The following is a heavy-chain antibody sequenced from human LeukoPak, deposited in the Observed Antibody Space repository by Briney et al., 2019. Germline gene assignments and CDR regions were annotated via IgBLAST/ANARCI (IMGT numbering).Heavy chain of an antibody. CDR1: GGSFSGYY. J-gene: IGHJ4*02. V-gene: IGHV4-34*01. CDR3: AREGNLINASDY. Sequence: SETLSLTCAVYGGSFSGYYWSWIRQPPGKGLEGIGEINHSGSTNYNPSLKSRVTISVDTSKNQFSLKLSSVTAADTAVYYCAREGNLINASDYWGQGTLVTVSS. CDR2: INHSGST. D-gene: IGHD2-8*01.